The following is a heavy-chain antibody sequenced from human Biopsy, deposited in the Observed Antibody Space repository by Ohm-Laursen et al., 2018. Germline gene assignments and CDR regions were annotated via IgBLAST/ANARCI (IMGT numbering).Heavy chain of an antibody. D-gene: IGHD4-17*01. Sequence: TLSLTCTVYGATFSDYYWSWIRQPPGKGLEWIGQINQNGETKYNPSLQSRVTISAEVSKNQFSLKLRSLTAADTAIYYCGNEVYGRDYWGQGARVTVSS. CDR1: GATFSDYY. CDR2: INQNGET. V-gene: IGHV4-34*08. CDR3: GNEVYGRDY. J-gene: IGHJ4*02.